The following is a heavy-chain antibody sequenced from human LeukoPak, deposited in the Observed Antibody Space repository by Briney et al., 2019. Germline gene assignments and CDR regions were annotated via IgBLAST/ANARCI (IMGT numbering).Heavy chain of an antibody. J-gene: IGHJ4*02. CDR1: GFTFSNYW. CDR2: INSDGINT. D-gene: IGHD3-10*01. CDR3: AKDKSMVRELDY. Sequence: GGSLRLSCAASGFTFSNYWMHWVRQAPGKGLVWVSRINSDGINTSYADSVKGRFTISRDNAKNTLNLQMNSLRAEDTAVYYCAKDKSMVRELDYWGQGNLVTVSS. V-gene: IGHV3-74*01.